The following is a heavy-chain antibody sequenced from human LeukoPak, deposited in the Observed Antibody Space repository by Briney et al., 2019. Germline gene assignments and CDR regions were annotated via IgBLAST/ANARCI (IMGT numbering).Heavy chain of an antibody. Sequence: SETLSPTCTVSGGSISNYVWSCIRQPPGKGLEWIGYINDSGNTKYNPSLESRVTISVDTSKNQFSLNLCSVTAADTAVYYCATQYYDILTGLCLGDYWGQGTLVTVSS. V-gene: IGHV4-59*01. J-gene: IGHJ4*02. CDR3: ATQYYDILTGLCLGDY. D-gene: IGHD3-9*01. CDR2: INDSGNT. CDR1: GGSISNYV.